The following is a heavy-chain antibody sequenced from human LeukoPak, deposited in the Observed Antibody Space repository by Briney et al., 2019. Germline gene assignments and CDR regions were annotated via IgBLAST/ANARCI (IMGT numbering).Heavy chain of an antibody. J-gene: IGHJ4*02. CDR3: ARDVLLTGTSGIDY. Sequence: SGGSLRLSCAASGFTFITYWMSWVRQAPGKGLEWVANIKQDGSEKYYVDSVKGRFTISRDNAKNSLYLQTNSLRAEDTAVYYCARDVLLTGTSGIDYWGQGTLVTVSS. D-gene: IGHD1-20*01. V-gene: IGHV3-7*01. CDR2: IKQDGSEK. CDR1: GFTFITYW.